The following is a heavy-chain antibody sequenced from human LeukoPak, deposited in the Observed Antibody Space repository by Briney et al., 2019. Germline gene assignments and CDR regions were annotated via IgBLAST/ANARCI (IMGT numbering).Heavy chain of an antibody. CDR1: GFTFTTYS. CDR3: TSRGDFWSGYWAMNV. Sequence: GGSPRLSCVASGFTFTTYSLNWVRQAPGKGLGWVSSISSTSSYIYYADSVKGRFTLSRDNAKNSIYLQMDSLRAEDTAVYYCTSRGDFWSGYWAMNVWGQGTTVIVSS. J-gene: IGHJ6*02. V-gene: IGHV3-21*01. D-gene: IGHD3-3*01. CDR2: ISSTSSYI.